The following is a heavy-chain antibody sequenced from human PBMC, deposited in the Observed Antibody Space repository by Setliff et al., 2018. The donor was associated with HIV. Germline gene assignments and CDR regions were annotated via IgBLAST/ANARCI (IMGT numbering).Heavy chain of an antibody. D-gene: IGHD6-6*01. CDR3: ARGELVRHYHYYYMDV. CDR1: GGSFSGYS. J-gene: IGHJ6*03. Sequence: ASETLSLTCAVYGGSFSGYSWTRIRQTPAGGLEWIGEINHSGSTNYNPSLKSRVTMTRDTSISTAYMEMSRLRSDDTAVYYCARGELVRHYHYYYMDVWGKGTTVTVSS. V-gene: IGHV4-34*10. CDR2: INHSGST.